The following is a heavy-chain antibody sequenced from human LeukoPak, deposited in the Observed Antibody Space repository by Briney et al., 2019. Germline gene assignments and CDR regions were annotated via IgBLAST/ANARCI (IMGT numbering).Heavy chain of an antibody. J-gene: IGHJ4*02. CDR2: INPNSGGT. V-gene: IGHV1-2*02. CDR1: GYTFTGYY. CDR3: AREGKYGSGSSDY. Sequence: ASVKVSCKASGYTFTGYYMHWVRQAPGQGLEWMGWINPNSGGTYYAQKFQGRVTMTRDTSISTAYVELSRLTSDDTAVYYCAREGKYGSGSSDYWGQGTLVTVSS. D-gene: IGHD3-10*01.